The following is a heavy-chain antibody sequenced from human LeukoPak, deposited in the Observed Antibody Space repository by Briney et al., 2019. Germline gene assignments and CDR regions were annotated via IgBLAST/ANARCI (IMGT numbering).Heavy chain of an antibody. Sequence: TSETLSLTCTVSGGSISSYYWSWIRQPPGKGLELIGYIYYSGSTNYNPSLKSRVTISVDTSKNQFSLKLSSVTAADTAVYYCARDRYSGSFPGYYYMDVWGKGTTVTVSS. CDR1: GGSISSYY. CDR3: ARDRYSGSFPGYYYMDV. D-gene: IGHD1-26*01. V-gene: IGHV4-59*01. J-gene: IGHJ6*03. CDR2: IYYSGST.